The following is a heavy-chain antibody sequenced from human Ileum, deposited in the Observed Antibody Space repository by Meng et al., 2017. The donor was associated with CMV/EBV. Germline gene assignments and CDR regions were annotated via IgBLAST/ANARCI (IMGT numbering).Heavy chain of an antibody. V-gene: IGHV4-39*07. CDR2: IYYSGTT. CDR1: GTSITPTPYN. J-gene: IGHJ5*02. Sequence: QLHPPGPGPAPLKPSETRSLTCTVSGTSITPTPYNQGSLRQPPGKGLEWIASIYYSGTTYYNPSLKSRVTISVDTSKNQFSLKVYSVTAADTAIYYCARSRREDWFDPWGQGTLVTVSS. D-gene: IGHD1-26*01. CDR3: ARSRREDWFDP.